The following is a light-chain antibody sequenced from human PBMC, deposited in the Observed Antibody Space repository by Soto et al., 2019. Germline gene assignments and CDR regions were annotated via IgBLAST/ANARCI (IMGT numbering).Light chain of an antibody. CDR1: SSDVGGYNY. CDR3: SSYTSSNTVV. CDR2: DVD. J-gene: IGLJ7*01. V-gene: IGLV2-14*01. Sequence: QSALPQPASVSGYPGQSITISCSGTSSDVGGYNYVSWYQQHPGKAPKLMIYDVDNRPSGVSNRFSGSRSGNTASLTISGLQAEDVADYYCSSYTSSNTVVFGGGTQLTVL.